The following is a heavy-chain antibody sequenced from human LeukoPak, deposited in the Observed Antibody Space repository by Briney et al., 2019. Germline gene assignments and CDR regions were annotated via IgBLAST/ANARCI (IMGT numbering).Heavy chain of an antibody. CDR3: AKEGHSATYSYFDY. J-gene: IGHJ4*02. Sequence: GGSLRLSCAASGFTFSSYAMAWVRLAPGKGLEWVSSITGAGGSTFYAGSVKGRFTISRDNSKNTLYLQMNSLRAEDTAVYYCAKEGHSATYSYFDYWGQGTLVTVSS. D-gene: IGHD1-26*01. V-gene: IGHV3-23*01. CDR2: ITGAGGST. CDR1: GFTFSSYA.